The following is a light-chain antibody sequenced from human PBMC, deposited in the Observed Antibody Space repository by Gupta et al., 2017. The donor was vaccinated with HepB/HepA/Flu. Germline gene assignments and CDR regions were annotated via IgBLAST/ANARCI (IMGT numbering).Light chain of an antibody. J-gene: IGLJ2*01. Sequence: SSELTQRPSVSVALGQTVRITCHGDSRRNYYATWYQQKPGQAPVIVIYGKNKRPAGIPDRFSGSRSGNTGSLTITGAQAAEEADYYCSSRDSSDSVLFGGGTTLTVL. V-gene: IGLV3-19*01. CDR1: SRRNYY. CDR2: GKN. CDR3: SSRDSSDSVL.